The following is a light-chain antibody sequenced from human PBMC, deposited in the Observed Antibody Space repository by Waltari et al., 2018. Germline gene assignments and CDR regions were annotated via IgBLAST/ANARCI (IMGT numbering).Light chain of an antibody. V-gene: IGLV1-44*01. Sequence: QSVLTQPPSAYGTPGQRVTISCSGSSSNIGTNNVNWYQHLPGTAPKLLIYSTNQRPSGVPDRFSGSRSGTSASLAISGLQSDDEGDYYCASWDDTVDAPYVFGTGTKVTVL. CDR2: STN. J-gene: IGLJ1*01. CDR3: ASWDDTVDAPYV. CDR1: SSNIGTNN.